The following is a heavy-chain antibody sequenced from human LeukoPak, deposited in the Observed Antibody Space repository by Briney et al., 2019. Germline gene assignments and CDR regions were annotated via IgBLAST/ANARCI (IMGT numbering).Heavy chain of an antibody. D-gene: IGHD5-24*01. V-gene: IGHV4-34*01. J-gene: IGHJ4*02. Sequence: SETLSLTCAVYGGSFSGYYWSWIRQPPGKGLEWIGEINHSGSTNYNPSLKSRVTISVDTSKNQFSLKLSSVAAADTAVYYCARVGDGYNRRGRFDYWGQGTLVTVSS. CDR3: ARVGDGYNRRGRFDY. CDR1: GGSFSGYY. CDR2: INHSGST.